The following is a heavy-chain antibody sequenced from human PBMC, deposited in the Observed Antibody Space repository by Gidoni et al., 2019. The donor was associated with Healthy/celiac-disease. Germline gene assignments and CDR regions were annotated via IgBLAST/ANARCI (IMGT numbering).Heavy chain of an antibody. Sequence: QVQLVQSGAAVKKPGASVKVSCKASGYTFTSSDINWVRQATGQGLEWMGWMNPNSGNTGYAQKFQGRVTMTRNTSISTAYMELSSLRSEDTAVYYCASVPADIPSSGYYYYGMDVWGQGTTVTVSS. CDR2: MNPNSGNT. V-gene: IGHV1-8*01. CDR1: GYTFTSSD. CDR3: ASVPADIPSSGYYYYGMDV. J-gene: IGHJ6*02. D-gene: IGHD2-2*02.